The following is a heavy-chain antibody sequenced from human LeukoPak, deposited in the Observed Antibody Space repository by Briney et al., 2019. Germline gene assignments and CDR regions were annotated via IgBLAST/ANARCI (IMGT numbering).Heavy chain of an antibody. J-gene: IGHJ3*02. CDR2: MYYSGST. Sequence: SETLSLTCSVSGASISSSSNYWGWIRQPPGKGLEWIGSMYYSGSTYYNPSLKSRVTISVDTSKNQFSLKLSSVTAADTAVYYCARSGIAAAGTTWDIWGQGTMVTVSS. V-gene: IGHV4-39*07. CDR3: ARSGIAAAGTTWDI. CDR1: GASISSSSNY. D-gene: IGHD6-13*01.